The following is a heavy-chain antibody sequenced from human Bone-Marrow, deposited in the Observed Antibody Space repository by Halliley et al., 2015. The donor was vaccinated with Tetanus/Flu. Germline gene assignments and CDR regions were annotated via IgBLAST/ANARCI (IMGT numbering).Heavy chain of an antibody. D-gene: IGHD4-17*01. J-gene: IGHJ4*02. V-gene: IGHV3-23*01. CDR3: AKDTTVENYFDY. CDR2: IGAGGDT. Sequence: LEWVSTIGAGGDTYYAASVKGRFTVSRDNSKNTLYLQMTSLRAEDTAVYYCAKDTTVENYFDYWGQGTLVTVSS.